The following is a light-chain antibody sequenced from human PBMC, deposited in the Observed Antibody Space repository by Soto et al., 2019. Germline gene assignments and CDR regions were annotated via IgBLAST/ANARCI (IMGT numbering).Light chain of an antibody. CDR1: QGIRND. Sequence: IQRTQSASSLSASVGDRVTITCRASQGIRNDLGWYQQKPGKAPKRLIYAASSLQSGVPSRFSGSGSGTEFTLTISSLKTDDFATYYCQQYDNYTLTFGGGTKVDIK. J-gene: IGKJ4*01. CDR3: QQYDNYTLT. CDR2: AAS. V-gene: IGKV1-17*01.